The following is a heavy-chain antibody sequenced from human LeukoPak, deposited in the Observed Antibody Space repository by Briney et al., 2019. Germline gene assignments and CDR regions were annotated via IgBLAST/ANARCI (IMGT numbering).Heavy chain of an antibody. D-gene: IGHD2-15*01. Sequence: SETLSLTCTVSGGSISSSSYYWGWIRQPPGKGLEWIGSIYYSGSTYYNPSLSSRLTISIDTSKNQFSLKLSSVTAADTAVYYCARGFSSGYCSGGSCYGDAGWFDPWGQGTQVTVSS. J-gene: IGHJ5*02. CDR1: GGSISSSSYY. V-gene: IGHV4-39*07. CDR2: IYYSGST. CDR3: ARGFSSGYCSGGSCYGDAGWFDP.